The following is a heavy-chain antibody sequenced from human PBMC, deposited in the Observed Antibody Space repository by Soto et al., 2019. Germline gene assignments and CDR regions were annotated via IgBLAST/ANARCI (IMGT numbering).Heavy chain of an antibody. V-gene: IGHV3-23*01. J-gene: IGHJ4*02. CDR1: GFTFSSYA. D-gene: IGHD3-9*01. CDR2: ISGSGGST. CDR3: AKGVWDILTGYPQILFDY. Sequence: PGGSLRLSCAASGFTFSSYAMSWVRQAPGKGLEWVSAISGSGGSTYYADSVKGRFTISGDNSKNTLYLQMNSLRAEDTAVYYCAKGVWDILTGYPQILFDYWGQGTLVTVSS.